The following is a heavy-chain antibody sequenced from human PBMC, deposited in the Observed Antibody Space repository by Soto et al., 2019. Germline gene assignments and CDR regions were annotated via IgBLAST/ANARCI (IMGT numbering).Heavy chain of an antibody. CDR1: GGSISSYY. V-gene: IGHV4-59*08. D-gene: IGHD2-2*01. Sequence: SETLSLTCTVSGGSISSYYWSWIRQPPGKGLEWIGYIYYSGSTNYNPSLKSRVTISVDTSKNQFSLKLSSVTAADTAVYYCARHLSYQLGPYYYYYYMDVWGKGTTVTVSS. CDR2: IYYSGST. CDR3: ARHLSYQLGPYYYYYYMDV. J-gene: IGHJ6*03.